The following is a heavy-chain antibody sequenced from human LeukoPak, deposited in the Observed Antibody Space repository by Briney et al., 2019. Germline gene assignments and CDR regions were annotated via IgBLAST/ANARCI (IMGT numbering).Heavy chain of an antibody. CDR2: INPSGGST. J-gene: IGHJ4*02. CDR3: ARQGTYSSAIGMGY. CDR1: GYTFNNHY. D-gene: IGHD6-19*01. Sequence: ASVKVSFKASGYTFNNHYMYWVRQAPGQGLEWMGVINPSGGSTSYAQKFQGRVTMTRDTSTRTVYMEVNSLRSEDTAVYYCARQGTYSSAIGMGYWGQGTLVTVSS. V-gene: IGHV1-46*02.